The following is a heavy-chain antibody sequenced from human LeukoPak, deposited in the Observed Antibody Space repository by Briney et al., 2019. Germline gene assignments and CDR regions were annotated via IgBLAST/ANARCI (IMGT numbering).Heavy chain of an antibody. V-gene: IGHV4-59*01. J-gene: IGHJ3*02. CDR3: ARDRSIAGYGFDI. Sequence: PSETLSPTCTVSGGSISSYYWSWIRQPPGKGLEWIGYIYYSGSTNYNPSLKSRVTISVDTSKNQFSLKLSSVTAADTAVYYCARDRSIAGYGFDIWGQGTMVTVSS. CDR2: IYYSGST. D-gene: IGHD6-13*01. CDR1: GGSISSYY.